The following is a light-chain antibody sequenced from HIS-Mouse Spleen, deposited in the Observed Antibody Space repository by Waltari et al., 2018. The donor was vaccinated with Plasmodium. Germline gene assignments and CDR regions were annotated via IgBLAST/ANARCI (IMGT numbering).Light chain of an antibody. Sequence: QSALTQPASVSGSPGQSITISCTGTSSDVGIYNLVSWYQQHPGKAPKLMIYEGSKRPSGVSNRFSGSKSGNTAFLTISGLQAEDEADYYCCSYAGSSTFVVFGGGTKLTVL. CDR2: EGS. CDR1: SSDVGIYNL. CDR3: CSYAGSSTFVV. J-gene: IGLJ2*01. V-gene: IGLV2-23*03.